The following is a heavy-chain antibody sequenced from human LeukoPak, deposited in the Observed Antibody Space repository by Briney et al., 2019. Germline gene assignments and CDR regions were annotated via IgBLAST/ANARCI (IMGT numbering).Heavy chain of an antibody. CDR3: AKGPFYYGSGSYYSPPPEFDY. CDR2: IKSKVFGGTT. Sequence: GGSLRLSCTASGFTFGDYAMSWVRQAPGKGLEWVGFIKSKVFGGTTEYAASVKGRFTISRDDSKSIAYLHMNSLKTEDTALYYCAKGPFYYGSGSYYSPPPEFDYWSQGTLVTVSS. D-gene: IGHD3-10*01. J-gene: IGHJ4*02. V-gene: IGHV3-49*04. CDR1: GFTFGDYA.